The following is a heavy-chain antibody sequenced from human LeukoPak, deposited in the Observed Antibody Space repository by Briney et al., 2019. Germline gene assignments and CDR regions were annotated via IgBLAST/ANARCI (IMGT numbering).Heavy chain of an antibody. CDR3: AKSVQFGELRVD. CDR1: GFTFSNYA. Sequence: PGGSLRLSCAASGFTFSNYAMSWVRQAPGKGLEWVSGVTGSGGTKYYADSVKGRFTISRDNSKNTLYLQMNSLRAEDTAVYYCAKSVQFGELRVDWGRGTLVTVSS. J-gene: IGHJ4*02. D-gene: IGHD3-10*01. V-gene: IGHV3-23*01. CDR2: VTGSGGTK.